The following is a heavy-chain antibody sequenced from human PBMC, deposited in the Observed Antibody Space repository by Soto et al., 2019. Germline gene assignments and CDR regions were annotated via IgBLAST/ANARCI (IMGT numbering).Heavy chain of an antibody. D-gene: IGHD3-16*01. CDR2: IYYSASY. CDR3: ACLRWRSAPYYFDY. Sequence: SETLSLTCTVSGGSISSGDYYWSWIRPPTGKGLEWIGYIYYSASYYYNPSLKSRVTISADTSQNQFSLKLSSVTAADTAVYYCACLRWRSAPYYFDYWGQGTLVTVSS. V-gene: IGHV4-30-4*08. J-gene: IGHJ4*02. CDR1: GGSISSGDYY.